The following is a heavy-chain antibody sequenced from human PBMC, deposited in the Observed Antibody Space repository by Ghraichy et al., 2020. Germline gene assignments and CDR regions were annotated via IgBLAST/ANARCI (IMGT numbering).Heavy chain of an antibody. V-gene: IGHV4-34*01. CDR2: INHSGST. J-gene: IGHJ4*02. D-gene: IGHD3-16*02. Sequence: SETLSLTCAVYGGSFSGYYWSWIRQPPGKGLEWIGEINHSGSTNYNPSLKSRVTISVDTSKNQFSLKLSSVTAADTAVYYCARTWEITFGGVIAQDWGQGTLVTVSS. CDR3: ARTWEITFGGVIAQD. CDR1: GGSFSGYY.